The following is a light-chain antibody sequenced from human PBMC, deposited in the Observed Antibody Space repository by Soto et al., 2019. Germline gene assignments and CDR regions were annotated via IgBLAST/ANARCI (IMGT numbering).Light chain of an antibody. J-gene: IGKJ2*01. CDR3: QQRSNWGYA. CDR1: QRLNNY. CDR2: DVS. V-gene: IGKV3-11*01. Sequence: EIVLTQSPATLSLSPGERATLSCRASQRLNNYFAWYQQKPGQAPRLLIYDVSNRATGTPARFSGSGSGTDFTLTINSLAPEDFAVYYCQQRSNWGYAFGQGTKLEIK.